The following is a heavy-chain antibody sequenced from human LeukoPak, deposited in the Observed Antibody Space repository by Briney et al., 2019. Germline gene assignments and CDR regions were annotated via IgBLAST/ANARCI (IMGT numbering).Heavy chain of an antibody. CDR1: GFTFSSYA. CDR2: ISSSSSYI. Sequence: AGGSLRLSCAASGFTFSSYAMSWVRQAPGKGLEWVSSISSSSSYINYADSVQGRFTISRDNAKNSLYLQMNSLRAEDTAVYYCARVEGYYDFWSGYFPALPHAKPNWFDPWGQGTLVTVSS. J-gene: IGHJ5*02. V-gene: IGHV3-21*01. D-gene: IGHD3-3*01. CDR3: ARVEGYYDFWSGYFPALPHAKPNWFDP.